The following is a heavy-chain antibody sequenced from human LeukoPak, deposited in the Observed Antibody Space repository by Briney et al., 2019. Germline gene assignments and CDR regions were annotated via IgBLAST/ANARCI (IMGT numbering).Heavy chain of an antibody. CDR1: GVTFSGHS. D-gene: IGHD3-3*01. Sequence: GGSLRLSCAASGVTFSGHSMNWVRQAPGKGLEWVSAITATSLHIYYADSVKGRFTISRDNAKNSLYLQMNSLRAEDTAVYYCARGWADYDFWSGYYISDYWGQGTLVTVSS. CDR3: ARGWADYDFWSGYYISDY. V-gene: IGHV3-21*01. CDR2: ITATSLHI. J-gene: IGHJ4*02.